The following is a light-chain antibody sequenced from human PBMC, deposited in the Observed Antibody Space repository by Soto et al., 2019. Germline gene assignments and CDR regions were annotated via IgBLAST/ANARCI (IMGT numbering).Light chain of an antibody. V-gene: IGKV3-15*01. J-gene: IGKJ1*01. CDR3: QQYNNWPRT. CDR2: GAS. Sequence: EIVLTQSPGTLSLSPGERATLSCRASQTITSTHLAWYQQKPGQAPRLLIYGASTRATDIPARFSGSGSGTEFTLTISSLQSEDFAVYFCQQYNNWPRTFGQGTKVDIK. CDR1: QTITSTH.